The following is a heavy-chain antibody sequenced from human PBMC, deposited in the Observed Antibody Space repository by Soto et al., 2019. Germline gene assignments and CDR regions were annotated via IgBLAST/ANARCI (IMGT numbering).Heavy chain of an antibody. Sequence: SVKVSCKASGFTFTRSAMQWVRQARGQRLEWIGWIVVGSGSTNYAQKFQERVTITRDMSTSTAYMELSSLGSEDTAVYYCAASLEDIVVVVAASPPNYWGQGTLVTVSS. CDR1: GFTFTRSA. CDR2: IVVGSGST. D-gene: IGHD2-15*01. J-gene: IGHJ4*02. CDR3: AASLEDIVVVVAASPPNY. V-gene: IGHV1-58*02.